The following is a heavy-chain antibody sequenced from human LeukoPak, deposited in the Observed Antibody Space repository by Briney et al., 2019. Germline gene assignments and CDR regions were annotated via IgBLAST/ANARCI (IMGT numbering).Heavy chain of an antibody. CDR3: ARAPDGYINGDFDY. J-gene: IGHJ4*02. CDR2: IIPIFGTA. CDR1: GYTFTSYD. Sequence: ASVKVSCKASGYTFTSYDVNWVRQAPGQGLEWMGGIIPIFGTANYAQKFQGRVTITADESTSTAYMELSSLRSEDTAVYYCARAPDGYINGDFDYWGQGTLVTVSS. D-gene: IGHD5-24*01. V-gene: IGHV1-69*13.